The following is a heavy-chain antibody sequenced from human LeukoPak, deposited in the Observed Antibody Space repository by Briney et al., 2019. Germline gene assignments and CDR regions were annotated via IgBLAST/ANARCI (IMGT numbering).Heavy chain of an antibody. D-gene: IGHD3-3*01. CDR3: APDLELSAASYFDS. CDR2: ISSGSEK. Sequence: TGGSLRLSCEASGFTFSIFPMHWVRQAPGKGLEWVALISSGSEKYYADSVKGRFTISRDNSKNTLSLQMNSLRADATAVYYCAPDLELSAASYFDSWGQGTLVIVSS. J-gene: IGHJ4*02. CDR1: GFTFSIFP. V-gene: IGHV3-30*04.